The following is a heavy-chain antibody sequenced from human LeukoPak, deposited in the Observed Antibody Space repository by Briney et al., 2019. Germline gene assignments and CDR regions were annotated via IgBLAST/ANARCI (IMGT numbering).Heavy chain of an antibody. CDR1: GFTFSSYG. Sequence: GRPLRLSCAASGFTFSSYGMHWVRQAPGKGLEWVAVIWYDGSNKYYADSVKGRFTISRDNSKNTLYLQMNSLRAEDTAVYYCARILGYCSGGSCYGYYYGMDVWGQGTTVTVSS. CDR2: IWYDGSNK. CDR3: ARILGYCSGGSCYGYYYGMDV. V-gene: IGHV3-33*01. J-gene: IGHJ6*02. D-gene: IGHD2-15*01.